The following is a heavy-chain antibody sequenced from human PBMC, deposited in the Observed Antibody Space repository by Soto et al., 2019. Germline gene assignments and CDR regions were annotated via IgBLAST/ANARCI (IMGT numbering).Heavy chain of an antibody. CDR1: GYTFTSYG. CDR2: ISAYNGNT. V-gene: IGHV1-18*01. Sequence: ASVKVSCKASGYTFTSYGISWVRQAPGQGLEWMGWISAYNGNTNYAQKLQGRVTMTTDTSTSTAYMELRSLRSDDTAVYYCARYPLSYYYDSSGYYSGWFDPWGQGTQVTVSS. J-gene: IGHJ5*02. CDR3: ARYPLSYYYDSSGYYSGWFDP. D-gene: IGHD3-22*01.